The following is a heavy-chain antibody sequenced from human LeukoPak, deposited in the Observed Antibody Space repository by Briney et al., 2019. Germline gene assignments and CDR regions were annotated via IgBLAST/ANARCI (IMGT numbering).Heavy chain of an antibody. CDR1: GFTFSSYS. J-gene: IGHJ5*02. Sequence: PGGSLRLSCAASGFTFSSYSMNWVRQAPGKGLEWVSSISSSSSYIYYADSVKGRFTISRDNAKNSLYLQMNSLRAEDTAVYYCARDLNLGDFWSGSFDPWGQGTLVTVSP. V-gene: IGHV3-21*01. CDR3: ARDLNLGDFWSGSFDP. D-gene: IGHD3-3*01. CDR2: ISSSSSYI.